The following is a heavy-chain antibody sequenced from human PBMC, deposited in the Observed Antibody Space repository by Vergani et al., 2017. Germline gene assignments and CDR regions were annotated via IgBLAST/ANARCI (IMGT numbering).Heavy chain of an antibody. CDR1: GGSITSGSFY. J-gene: IGHJ4*02. Sequence: QVQLHESGPGLVKPSQTLSLTCTVSGGSITSGSFYWSWIRQPAGKGLEWIGRIHSSGTTNYNPSLKSRVTLSVDTSKNQLSLRMTSVTAADTAVYYCARGGPTVTTDYWGQGTLVTVSS. CDR3: ARGGPTVTTDY. CDR2: IHSSGTT. D-gene: IGHD4-17*01. V-gene: IGHV4-61*02.